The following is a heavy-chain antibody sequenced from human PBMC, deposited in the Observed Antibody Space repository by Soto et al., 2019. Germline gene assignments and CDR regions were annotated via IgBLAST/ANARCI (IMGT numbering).Heavy chain of an antibody. Sequence: RESLKISCKGSGYGFTSYWIGWVRQMPGKGLEWMGIIFPRDSDTRYSPSFEGRVTISVDKSISTAYPQWSSLKASDTAIYYCVRRSDWFNLWGQGTLVTVSS. V-gene: IGHV5-51*01. CDR3: VRRSDWFNL. CDR1: GYGFTSYW. J-gene: IGHJ5*02. CDR2: IFPRDSDT.